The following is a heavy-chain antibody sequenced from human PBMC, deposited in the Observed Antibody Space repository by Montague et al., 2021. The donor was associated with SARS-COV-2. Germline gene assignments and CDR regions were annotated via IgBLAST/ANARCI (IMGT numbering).Heavy chain of an antibody. CDR2: INHGGST. D-gene: IGHD1-20*01. Sequence: SETLSLTCAVYGGSLSGYYWSWIRQPRGKGLEWIGEINHGGSTNXNPSLKSGVTISLDTSKNQFSLKLSSVTAADTAVYYCARGRRRYNWRDETSYYYGMDVWGQGTTVTVSS. J-gene: IGHJ6*02. CDR1: GGSLSGYY. CDR3: ARGRRRYNWRDETSYYYGMDV. V-gene: IGHV4-34*01.